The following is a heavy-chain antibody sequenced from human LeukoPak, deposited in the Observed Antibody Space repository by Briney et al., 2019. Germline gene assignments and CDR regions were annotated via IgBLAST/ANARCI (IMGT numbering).Heavy chain of an antibody. CDR2: IIPIFGTA. CDR3: ARDVRVGGYYDSSGYYFNWFDP. J-gene: IGHJ5*02. D-gene: IGHD3-22*01. V-gene: IGHV1-69*05. CDR1: GGTFSSYA. Sequence: SVKVSCKASGGTFSSYAISWVRQAPGQGLEWMGGIIPIFGTANYAQKFQGRVTITTDESTSTAYMELSSLRSEDTAVYYCARDVRVGGYYDSSGYYFNWFDPWGQGTPVIVSS.